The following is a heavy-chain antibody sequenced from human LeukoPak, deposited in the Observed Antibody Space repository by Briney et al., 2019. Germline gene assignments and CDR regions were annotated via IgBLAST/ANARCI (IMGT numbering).Heavy chain of an antibody. V-gene: IGHV3-9*01. Sequence: PGRSLRLSCAASGFTFDDYAMHWVRQAPGKGLEWVSGISWNSGSIGYADSVKGRFTISRDNAKNSLYLQMNSLRAEDTALYYCAKDYDSSGYYYWYFDLWGRGTLVTVSS. CDR1: GFTFDDYA. CDR2: ISWNSGSI. J-gene: IGHJ2*01. CDR3: AKDYDSSGYYYWYFDL. D-gene: IGHD3-22*01.